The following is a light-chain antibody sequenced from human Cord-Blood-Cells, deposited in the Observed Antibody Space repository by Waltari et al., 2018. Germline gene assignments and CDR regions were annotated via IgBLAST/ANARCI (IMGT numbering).Light chain of an antibody. CDR1: QSLLHSNGYNY. V-gene: IGKV2-28*01. Sequence: LPVTPGEPASISCRSSQSLLHSNGYNYLDWYLQKPGQSPQLLIYLGSNRASGVPDRFSGSGSGTDFTLKISRVEAEDVGVYYCMQALQTPTFGQGTKLEIK. CDR3: MQALQTPT. CDR2: LGS. J-gene: IGKJ2*01.